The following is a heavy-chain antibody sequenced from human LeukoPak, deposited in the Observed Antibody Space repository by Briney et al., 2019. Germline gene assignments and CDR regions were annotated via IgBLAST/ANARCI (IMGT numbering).Heavy chain of an antibody. D-gene: IGHD6-19*01. CDR1: GDSISRSTYY. J-gene: IGHJ6*02. CDR3: ARGRGSGWYQALRGMDV. CDR2: VYYGRSP. Sequence: SETLSLTCTVSGDSISRSTYYWAWIRQPPGKGLEWIGSVYYGRSPYFNPSLESRATISVDTSKNHFSLKMSSVTAADTAVYYCARGRGSGWYQALRGMDVWGQGTTVTVSS. V-gene: IGHV4-39*02.